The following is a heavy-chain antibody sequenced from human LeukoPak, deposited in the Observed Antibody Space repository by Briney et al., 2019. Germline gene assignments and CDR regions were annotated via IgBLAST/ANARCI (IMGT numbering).Heavy chain of an antibody. Sequence: PSETLSLTCTVSGGSIYSTTFYWGWVRQPPGTGLEWLGSMYYDGSTYHNPSLKSRVTISVDTSNNQFSLKLTSVTAADTAVYFCARRSDSGSDDGEDYFDYWGQGTLVTVSS. CDR2: MYYDGST. D-gene: IGHD1-26*01. J-gene: IGHJ4*02. CDR1: GGSIYSTTFY. V-gene: IGHV4-39*01. CDR3: ARRSDSGSDDGEDYFDY.